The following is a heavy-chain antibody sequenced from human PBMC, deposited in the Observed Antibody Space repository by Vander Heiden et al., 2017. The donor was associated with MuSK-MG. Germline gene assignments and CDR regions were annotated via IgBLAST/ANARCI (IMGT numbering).Heavy chain of an antibody. CDR2: MKQDGSDK. CDR1: GFTFSRHW. V-gene: IGHV3-7*03. Sequence: EVQLVESGGGLVQPGGSVTLSCAAPGFTFSRHWMSWARQAPGKGLEWVANMKQDGSDKYYVESVKGRFTISRDNAKNSLYLQMNSLRAEDTAVYYCARDYCSGGTCNAFFDYWGQGALVTVSS. D-gene: IGHD2-15*01. CDR3: ARDYCSGGTCNAFFDY. J-gene: IGHJ4*02.